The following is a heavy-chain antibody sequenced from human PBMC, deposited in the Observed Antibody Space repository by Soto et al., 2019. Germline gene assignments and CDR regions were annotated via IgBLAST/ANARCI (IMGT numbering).Heavy chain of an antibody. D-gene: IGHD4-17*01. CDR3: ARGGRGDYVGVGY. CDR2: IYTDDST. Sequence: GGSLRLSFAASGFTVSSNYMSWVRQAPGKGLEWLSVIYTDDSTYYADSVKGRFTISRHNSKNTLYLQMNSLRAEDTAVYYCARGGRGDYVGVGYWGQGTLVTVSS. J-gene: IGHJ4*02. V-gene: IGHV3-53*01. CDR1: GFTVSSNY.